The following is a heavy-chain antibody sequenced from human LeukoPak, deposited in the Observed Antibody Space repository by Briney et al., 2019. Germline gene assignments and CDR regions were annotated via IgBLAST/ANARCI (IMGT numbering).Heavy chain of an antibody. CDR3: AKAVGSISWSFDY. Sequence: SGGSLRLSCEASGFTFSTYAMHWVRQAPGKGLEWVALISHDGSDKNYADSVKGRFTISRDNSNSTLYLRMDSLRGDDAAVYYCAKAVGSISWSFDYWGQGTLVTVSS. J-gene: IGHJ4*02. D-gene: IGHD6-13*01. CDR2: ISHDGSDK. CDR1: GFTFSTYA. V-gene: IGHV3-30*18.